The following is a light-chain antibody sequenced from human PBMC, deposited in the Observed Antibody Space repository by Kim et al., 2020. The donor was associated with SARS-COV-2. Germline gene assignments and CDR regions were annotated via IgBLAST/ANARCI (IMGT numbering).Light chain of an antibody. CDR2: LAS. V-gene: IGKV1-5*03. CDR1: QTISTW. Sequence: SGWVGSRVTITCRARQTISTWLAWYQQKPGKAPKHLLYLASTLESGVPARFSGSGAGTEFTLTIDSLQPDDFATYYCQHYIRFPYTFGQGTKLEI. CDR3: QHYIRFPYT. J-gene: IGKJ2*01.